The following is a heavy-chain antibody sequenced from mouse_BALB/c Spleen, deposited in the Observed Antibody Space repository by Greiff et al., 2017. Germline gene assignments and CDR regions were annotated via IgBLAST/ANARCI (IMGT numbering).Heavy chain of an antibody. CDR1: GFTFSDYY. CDR3: ARKIPYAMDY. J-gene: IGHJ4*01. CDR2: ISDGGSYT. Sequence: EVQRVESGGGLVKPGGSMKLSCAASGFTFSDYYMYWVRQTPEKRLEWVATISDGGSYTYYPDSVKGRFTISRDNAKNNLYLQMSSLKSEDTAMYYCARKIPYAMDYWGQGTSVTVSS. V-gene: IGHV5-4*02.